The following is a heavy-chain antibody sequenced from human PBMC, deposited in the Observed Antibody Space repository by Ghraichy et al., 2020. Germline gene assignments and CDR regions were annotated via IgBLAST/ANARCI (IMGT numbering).Heavy chain of an antibody. D-gene: IGHD5-24*01. CDR1: GYTFTSYG. Sequence: ASVKVSCKASGYTFTSYGISWVRQAPGQGLECMGWISAYNGNTNYAQKFQGRVTLTTDTSTSTAYMELRSLRSDDTAVYYCARMPTILTAGVYYFYGMDIWGQGTTVTVSS. CDR2: ISAYNGNT. CDR3: ARMPTILTAGVYYFYGMDI. J-gene: IGHJ6*02. V-gene: IGHV1-18*04.